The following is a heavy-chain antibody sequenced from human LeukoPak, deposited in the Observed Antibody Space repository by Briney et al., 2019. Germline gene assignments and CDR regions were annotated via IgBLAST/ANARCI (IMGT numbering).Heavy chain of an antibody. CDR2: ISYDGSNK. CDR3: AKIPAGRANDAFDI. Sequence: GGSLRLSCAASGFTFSSCAMHWVRQAPGKGLEWVAVISYDGSNKYYADSVKGRFTISRDNSKNTLYLQMNSLRAEDTAVYYCAKIPAGRANDAFDIWGQGTMVTVSS. CDR1: GFTFSSCA. D-gene: IGHD6-13*01. V-gene: IGHV3-30*04. J-gene: IGHJ3*02.